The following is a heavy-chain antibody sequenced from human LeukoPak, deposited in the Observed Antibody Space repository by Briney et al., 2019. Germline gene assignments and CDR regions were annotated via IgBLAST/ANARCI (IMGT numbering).Heavy chain of an antibody. Sequence: NPGGSLRLSCAASGFTFSDYYMSWIRQAPGKGLEWVSYISSSGSTIYYADSVKGRFTISRDNAKNSLYLQMNSLRAEDTAVYYCARELEYCSSTSCLEYFQHWGQGTLVTVSS. CDR1: GFTFSDYY. D-gene: IGHD2-2*01. V-gene: IGHV3-11*01. CDR2: ISSSGSTI. CDR3: ARELEYCSSTSCLEYFQH. J-gene: IGHJ1*01.